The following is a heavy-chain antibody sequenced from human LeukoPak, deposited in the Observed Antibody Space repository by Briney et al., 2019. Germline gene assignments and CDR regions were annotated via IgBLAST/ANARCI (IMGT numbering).Heavy chain of an antibody. J-gene: IGHJ4*02. CDR1: GFTFSSYA. V-gene: IGHV3-30*04. Sequence: GGSLRLSCAASGFTFSSYAMHWVRQAPGKGLEWVAVISYDGSNKYYADSVKGRFTISRDNSKNTLYLQMNSLRAEDTAVYYCAREIRTRGDTAMEMATITVSLDYWGQGTLVTVSS. D-gene: IGHD5-24*01. CDR3: AREIRTRGDTAMEMATITVSLDY. CDR2: ISYDGSNK.